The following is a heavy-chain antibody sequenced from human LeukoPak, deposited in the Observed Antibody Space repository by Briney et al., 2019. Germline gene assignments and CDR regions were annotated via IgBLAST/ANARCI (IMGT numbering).Heavy chain of an antibody. V-gene: IGHV1-2*02. J-gene: IGHJ6*02. CDR1: GYTFSGNY. CDR2: INPNSGGT. Sequence: ASVKVSCKASGYTFSGNYIQWVRQAPGQGLEWMGGINPNSGGTTYAQNFQGRVTMTRDTSISTAYMELNRLTSDDTAVYYCARDHCTTTGCYEDYYYGLDVWGQGTTVTVSS. D-gene: IGHD2-2*01. CDR3: ARDHCTTTGCYEDYYYGLDV.